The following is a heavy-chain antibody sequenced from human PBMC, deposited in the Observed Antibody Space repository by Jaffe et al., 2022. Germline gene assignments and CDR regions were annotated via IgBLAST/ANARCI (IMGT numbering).Heavy chain of an antibody. CDR3: ANSLPGIAAAGTEPPSDY. V-gene: IGHV3-30*02. D-gene: IGHD6-13*01. Sequence: QVQLVESGGGVVQPGGSLRLSCAASGFTFSSYGMHWVRQAPGKGLEWVAFIRYDGSNKYYADSVKGRFTISRDNSKNTLYLQMNSLRAEDTAVYYCANSLPGIAAAGTEPPSDYWGQGTLVTVSS. CDR1: GFTFSSYG. J-gene: IGHJ4*02. CDR2: IRYDGSNK.